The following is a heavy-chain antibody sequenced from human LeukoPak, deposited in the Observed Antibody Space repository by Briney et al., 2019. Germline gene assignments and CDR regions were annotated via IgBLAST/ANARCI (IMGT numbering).Heavy chain of an antibody. J-gene: IGHJ4*02. CDR1: GFTFSSYA. CDR3: ARQGEGATLDY. D-gene: IGHD1-26*01. CDR2: ISYDGSNK. Sequence: SGGSLRLSCAASGFTFSSYAMHWVRQAPGKGLEWVAVISYDGSNKYYADSVKGRFTISRDNSKNTLYLQMNSLRAEDTAVYYCARQGEGATLDYWGQGTLVTVSS. V-gene: IGHV3-30*04.